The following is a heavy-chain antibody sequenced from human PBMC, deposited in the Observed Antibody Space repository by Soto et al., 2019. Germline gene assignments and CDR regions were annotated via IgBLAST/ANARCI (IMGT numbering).Heavy chain of an antibody. J-gene: IGHJ3*02. V-gene: IGHV1-18*01. CDR1: GYTFTSYG. Sequence: GASVKVSCKASGYTFTSYGISWVRQAPGQGLEWMGWISAYNGNTSYAQKLQGRVTMTTDTSTSTAYMELRSLRSDDTAVYYCARGLGSSGWYEGDAFDIWGQGTMVTVSS. CDR3: ARGLGSSGWYEGDAFDI. CDR2: ISAYNGNT. D-gene: IGHD6-19*01.